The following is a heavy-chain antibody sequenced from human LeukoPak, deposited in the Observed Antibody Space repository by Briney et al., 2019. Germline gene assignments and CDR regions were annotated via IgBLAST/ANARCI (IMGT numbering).Heavy chain of an antibody. V-gene: IGHV1-46*01. J-gene: IGHJ4*02. Sequence: ASVKVSCKASGYTFTSYYIHWVRQAPGQGLEWMGIINPSGGSTSCAQKFQGRVTMTRDTSTSTVYMELGSLRSEDTAVYYCAGGGSSGYYTIDYWGQGTLVTVSS. D-gene: IGHD3-22*01. CDR3: AGGGSSGYYTIDY. CDR2: INPSGGST. CDR1: GYTFTSYY.